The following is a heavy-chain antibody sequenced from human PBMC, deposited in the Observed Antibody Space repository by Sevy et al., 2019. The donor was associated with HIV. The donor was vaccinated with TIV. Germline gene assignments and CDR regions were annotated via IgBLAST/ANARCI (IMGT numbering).Heavy chain of an antibody. CDR1: GFPFSDAW. D-gene: IGHD1-7*01. J-gene: IGHJ3*01. CDR2: IKNEKEGGKT. V-gene: IGHV3-15*01. CDR3: TTDRGSGTTWVRAFDL. Sequence: GGSLRLSCAASGFPFSDAWRNWFRQAPGKGLEWVGLIKNEKEGGKTDYAAPVKGRFTISRDDSKNTLFLQMSSLKTEDTAIYYCTTDRGSGTTWVRAFDLWGQGTMVTVSS.